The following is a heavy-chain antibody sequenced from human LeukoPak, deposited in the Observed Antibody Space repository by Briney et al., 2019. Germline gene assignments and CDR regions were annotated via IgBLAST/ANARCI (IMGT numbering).Heavy chain of an antibody. CDR2: IYYSGST. Sequence: SETLSLTCTVSAGSISSNSYYWGWIRQPPGKGLQWIGSIYYSGSTYYNPSLKSRVTISVDTSKNQFSLKLSSVTAADTAVYYCARNEHYDSWSGYLGYFDYWGQGTLVTVSS. D-gene: IGHD3-3*01. CDR1: AGSISSNSYY. CDR3: ARNEHYDSWSGYLGYFDY. J-gene: IGHJ4*02. V-gene: IGHV4-39*01.